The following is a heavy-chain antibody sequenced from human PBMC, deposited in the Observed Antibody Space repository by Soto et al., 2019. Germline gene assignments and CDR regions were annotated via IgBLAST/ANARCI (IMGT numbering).Heavy chain of an antibody. CDR1: GDSVSSNSAA. V-gene: IGHV6-1*01. J-gene: IGHJ6*03. CDR3: ARALMVYANHYYYYYYMDV. CDR2: TYYRSKWYN. D-gene: IGHD2-8*01. Sequence: QSQTLSLTCAISGDSVSSNSAAWNWIRQSPSRGLEWLGRTYYRSKWYNDYAVSVKSRITINPDTSKNQFSLQLNSVTPEDTAVYYCARALMVYANHYYYYYYMDVWGKGTTVTVSS.